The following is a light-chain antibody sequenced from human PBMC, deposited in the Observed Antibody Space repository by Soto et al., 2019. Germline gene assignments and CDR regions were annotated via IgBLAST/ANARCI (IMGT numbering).Light chain of an antibody. Sequence: QSVLTQPPSASGTPGQRVTISCSGSGSNIGSHTVNWYQQLPGTAPKLLIFKSNQRPSGVPDRFAGSKSGTSASLAISGLQSEDEAYYHCAAWDGSLNGPVFGGGTKLTVL. CDR2: KSN. CDR3: AAWDGSLNGPV. J-gene: IGLJ3*02. V-gene: IGLV1-44*01. CDR1: GSNIGSHT.